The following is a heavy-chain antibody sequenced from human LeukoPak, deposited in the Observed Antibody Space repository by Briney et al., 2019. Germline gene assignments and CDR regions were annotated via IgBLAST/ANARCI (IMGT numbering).Heavy chain of an antibody. CDR1: GFTFSSYW. Sequence: GGSLRLSCAASGFTFSSYWMHWVRQVPGKGLVWVSRIKTDGSNTVYADNVKGRFTISRDNAKNTLYLQMNSLRVEDTAVYYCTITYYYDSRDYFDYWGQGALVTVSS. D-gene: IGHD3-22*01. J-gene: IGHJ4*02. CDR2: IKTDGSNT. CDR3: TITYYYDSRDYFDY. V-gene: IGHV3-74*01.